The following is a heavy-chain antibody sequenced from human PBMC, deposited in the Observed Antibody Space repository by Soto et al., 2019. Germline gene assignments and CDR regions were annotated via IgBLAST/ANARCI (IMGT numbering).Heavy chain of an antibody. V-gene: IGHV4-4*02. J-gene: IGHJ4*02. CDR2: IYHTGTT. D-gene: IGHD3-22*01. Sequence: SETLCLTCFVSGASISSTYWWSWVRQTPGKRLEWIGQIYHTGTTSYNPSLKNRVTISLDKSNNQFSLRLTSMTAADTAVYYCALRSMAVVPEYWGQGTLVTVSS. CDR1: GASISSTYW. CDR3: ALRSMAVVPEY.